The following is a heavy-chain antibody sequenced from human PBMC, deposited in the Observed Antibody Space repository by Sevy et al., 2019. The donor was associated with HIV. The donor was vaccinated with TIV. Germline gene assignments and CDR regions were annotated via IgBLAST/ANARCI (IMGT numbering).Heavy chain of an antibody. CDR3: ARDLEFYDYGDYGPAFMPDY. Sequence: GGSLRLSCAASGFTFSTYGMHWVRQAPGKGLELVAVMWFDGSNTYYADSVKGRFTISRDIAKNTLHLRMNSLRAEDTAVYYCARDLEFYDYGDYGPAFMPDYWGQGTLVTVSS. CDR1: GFTFSTYG. V-gene: IGHV3-33*01. D-gene: IGHD4-17*01. CDR2: MWFDGSNT. J-gene: IGHJ4*02.